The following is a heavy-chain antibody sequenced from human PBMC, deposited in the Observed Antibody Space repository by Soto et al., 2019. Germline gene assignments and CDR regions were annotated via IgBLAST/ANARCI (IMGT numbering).Heavy chain of an antibody. D-gene: IGHD5-12*01. CDR3: ASGPEYGGYPY. Sequence: QVQLVQSGAEVKKPGASVKVSCKASGYTFPSYDINWVRQATGQGLEWMGWRNPNSGNTGYAQKCQGRVTMTRNTSIRTAYMERSSLRSEDTAVYYCASGPEYGGYPYWGQGTLVTVSS. CDR2: RNPNSGNT. J-gene: IGHJ4*02. CDR1: GYTFPSYD. V-gene: IGHV1-8*01.